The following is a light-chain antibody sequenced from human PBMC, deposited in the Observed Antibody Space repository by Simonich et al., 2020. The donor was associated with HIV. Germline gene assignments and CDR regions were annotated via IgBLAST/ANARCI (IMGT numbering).Light chain of an antibody. V-gene: IGLV2-14*03. CDR2: VVT. Sequence: SARTQPASVSGSPGQSITLSCTGTSSDVGGYNYVSWYQQHPGKAPKLIIYVVTNRPSGASNRFSGSKSGNTASLTISGLQAEDEADYDCSSYTSSSTWVFGGGTKLTVL. CDR3: SSYTSSSTWV. CDR1: SSDVGGYNY. J-gene: IGLJ3*02.